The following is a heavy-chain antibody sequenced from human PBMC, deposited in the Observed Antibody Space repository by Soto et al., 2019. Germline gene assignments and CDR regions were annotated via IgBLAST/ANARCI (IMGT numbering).Heavy chain of an antibody. CDR2: ISSSSSYT. Sequence: GGSLRLSCAASGFTFSDYYMSWIRQAPGKGLEWVSYISSSSSYTNYADSVKGRFTISRDNAKNSLYLKMNSLRAEDTAVYYCARDAAAAGNWFDPWGQGTLVTVSS. V-gene: IGHV3-11*06. CDR3: ARDAAAAGNWFDP. D-gene: IGHD6-13*01. J-gene: IGHJ5*02. CDR1: GFTFSDYY.